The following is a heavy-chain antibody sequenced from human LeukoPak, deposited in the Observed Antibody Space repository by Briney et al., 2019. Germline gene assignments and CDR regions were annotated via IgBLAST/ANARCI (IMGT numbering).Heavy chain of an antibody. CDR3: ASLAVAGLSEGY. V-gene: IGHV4-39*01. CDR1: GCSISSDSYY. J-gene: IGHJ4*02. CDR2: VYYSGST. Sequence: SETLSLTCTVSGCSISSDSYYWAWIRQPPGKGLEWLASVYYSGSTYYNPSLKSRVTISVDTSRNQFSPKLSSVTAADTAVYYCASLAVAGLSEGYWGQGTLVTVSS. D-gene: IGHD6-19*01.